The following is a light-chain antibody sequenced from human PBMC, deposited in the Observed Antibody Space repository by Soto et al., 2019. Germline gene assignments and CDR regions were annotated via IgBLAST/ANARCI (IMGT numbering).Light chain of an antibody. J-gene: IGKJ2*01. V-gene: IGKV1-33*01. CDR3: QQFDSVPYT. Sequence: DIQMAQSPSSLSASVGDRVTITCQASQDIHNYLVWYQQKPGQAPNLVIYDASSLKTGVSPRFSGGGSGTHFTFTINSLQPEDVATYYCQQFDSVPYTFGQGTKLESK. CDR1: QDIHNY. CDR2: DAS.